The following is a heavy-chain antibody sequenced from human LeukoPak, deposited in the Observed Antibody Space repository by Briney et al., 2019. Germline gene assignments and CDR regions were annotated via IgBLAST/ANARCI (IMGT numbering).Heavy chain of an antibody. CDR1: GYSLTSYW. D-gene: IGHD6-13*01. J-gene: IGHJ4*02. CDR3: ARYSSSWYYFDY. V-gene: IGHV5-51*01. Sequence: ESLKISRKGSGYSLTSYWLGWVPPMPGKGPGGVGIIYPGDSDTRYSPSFQGQVTISADKSISTAYLQWSSLKASDTAMYYCARYSSSWYYFDYCGQGTLVTVSS. CDR2: IYPGDSDT.